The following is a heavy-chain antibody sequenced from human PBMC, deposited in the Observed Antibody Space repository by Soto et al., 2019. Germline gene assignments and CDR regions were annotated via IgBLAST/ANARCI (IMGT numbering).Heavy chain of an antibody. CDR2: ITGSGDYT. CDR3: SRRITSSFDY. V-gene: IGHV3-23*01. Sequence: EVQLLESGGGLVQPGGSLRLSCVASGFTFSSYNMNWVRQAPGKGREWVSVITGSGDYTNYADSVKGRFTISRDNSKNTLYLQMNSLRAEDPDVYFCSRRITSSFDYWGQGTLVTVSS. D-gene: IGHD1-20*01. J-gene: IGHJ4*02. CDR1: GFTFSSYN.